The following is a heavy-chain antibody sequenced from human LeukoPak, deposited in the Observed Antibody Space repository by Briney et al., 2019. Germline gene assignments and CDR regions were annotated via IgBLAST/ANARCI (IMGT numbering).Heavy chain of an antibody. Sequence: SETLSLTCTVSGGSINSYYWSWIRQPPGKGLEWIGYTYYSGTTNYNPSLKSRVTISVDTSKDQFSLSLTSVTAADTAVYYCVRHRTGTTADYWGQGTLVTVSS. D-gene: IGHD1-7*01. CDR1: GGSINSYY. V-gene: IGHV4-59*08. CDR2: TYYSGTT. J-gene: IGHJ4*02. CDR3: VRHRTGTTADY.